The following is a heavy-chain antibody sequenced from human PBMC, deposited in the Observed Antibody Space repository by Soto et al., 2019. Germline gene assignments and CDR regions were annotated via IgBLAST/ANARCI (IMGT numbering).Heavy chain of an antibody. Sequence: PGGSLRLSCAASGFTFSTYSMNWFRQAPGKGLEWISYISSGSRTIYYADSVNGRFTISRDNAKNSLYLQMNSPRADDTAVYYCARCLTYTLLLEAWGQGTQVSV. CDR3: ARCLTYTLLLEA. CDR2: ISSGSRTI. CDR1: GFTFSTYS. D-gene: IGHD3-9*01. J-gene: IGHJ5*02. V-gene: IGHV3-48*01.